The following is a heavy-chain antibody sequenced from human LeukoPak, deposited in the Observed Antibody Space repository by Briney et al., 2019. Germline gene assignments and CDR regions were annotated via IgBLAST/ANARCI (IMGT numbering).Heavy chain of an antibody. Sequence: ASVKVSCKASGYTFTGYYMHWVRQAPGQGLEWMGWINPNSGGTNYAQEFQGRVTMTTDTSTSTAYMELRSLRSDDTAVYYCARDSRYDEGYWGQGTLVTVSS. CDR2: INPNSGGT. D-gene: IGHD5-12*01. V-gene: IGHV1-2*02. CDR3: ARDSRYDEGY. J-gene: IGHJ4*02. CDR1: GYTFTGYY.